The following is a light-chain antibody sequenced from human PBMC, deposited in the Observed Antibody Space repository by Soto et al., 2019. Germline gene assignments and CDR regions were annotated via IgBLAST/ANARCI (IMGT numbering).Light chain of an antibody. CDR3: SSYRSSSTFVV. CDR2: DVT. Sequence: QSALTQPASVSGSPGQSITISCTGTSSDVGGYNYVSWYQQHPGKAPKLMIYDVTNRPSGVSNRFSGSKSGNTASLTISGLQAEDEADYYCSSYRSSSTFVVFGGGTNLTVL. CDR1: SSDVGGYNY. V-gene: IGLV2-14*01. J-gene: IGLJ2*01.